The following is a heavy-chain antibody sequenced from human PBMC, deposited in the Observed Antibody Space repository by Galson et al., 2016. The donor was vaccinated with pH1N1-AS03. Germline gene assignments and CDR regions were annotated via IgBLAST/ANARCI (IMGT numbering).Heavy chain of an antibody. CDR2: ISYDGSDK. J-gene: IGHJ5*02. CDR3: ARYGSSPWFDP. D-gene: IGHD6-6*01. Sequence: SLRLSCAASGFTFSSYAMHWVRQAPGKGLEWVAVISYDGSDKYYEDSVKGRFTISRDNSKNSLYLQMNSLRVEDTALYYCARYGSSPWFDPWGQGTLVTVSS. CDR1: GFTFSSYA. V-gene: IGHV3-30*07.